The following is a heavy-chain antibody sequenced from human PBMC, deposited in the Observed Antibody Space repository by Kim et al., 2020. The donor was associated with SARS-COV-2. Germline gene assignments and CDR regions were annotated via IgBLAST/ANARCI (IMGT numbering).Heavy chain of an antibody. D-gene: IGHD3-10*01. V-gene: IGHV5-51*01. CDR2: SDT. CDR3: ARHGWGFDP. J-gene: IGHJ5*02. Sequence: SDTRYRPSFQGQVTTSADKSISTAYLQWSSLKASDTAMYYCARHGWGFDPWGQGTLVTVSS.